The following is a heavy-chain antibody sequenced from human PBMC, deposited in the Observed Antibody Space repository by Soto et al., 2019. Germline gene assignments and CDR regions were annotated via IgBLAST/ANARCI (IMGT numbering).Heavy chain of an antibody. Sequence: SETLSLTCAVYGGLFSGYYWSWIRQPPGKGLEWIGEINHSGSTNYNPSLKSRVTISVDTSKNQFSLKLSSVTAADTAVYYCARGSIFGVVIINNWFDPWGQGTLVTVSS. CDR3: ARGSIFGVVIINNWFDP. V-gene: IGHV4-34*01. J-gene: IGHJ5*02. D-gene: IGHD3-3*01. CDR1: GGLFSGYY. CDR2: INHSGST.